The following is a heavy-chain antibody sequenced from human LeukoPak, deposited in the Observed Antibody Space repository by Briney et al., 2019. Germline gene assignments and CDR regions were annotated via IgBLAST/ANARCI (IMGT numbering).Heavy chain of an antibody. V-gene: IGHV3-21*01. Sequence: GGSLRLSCAASGFTFSSYSMNWVRQAPGKGLEWVSSISSSSSYIYYADSVKGRFTISRDNAKNSLYLQMNSLRAEDTAVYYRARDPRIAAAADPYWGQGTLVTVSS. CDR3: ARDPRIAAAADPY. D-gene: IGHD6-13*01. CDR1: GFTFSSYS. J-gene: IGHJ4*02. CDR2: ISSSSSYI.